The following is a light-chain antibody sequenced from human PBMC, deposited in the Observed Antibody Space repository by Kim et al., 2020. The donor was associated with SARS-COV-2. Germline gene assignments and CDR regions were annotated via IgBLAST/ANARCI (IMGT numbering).Light chain of an antibody. J-gene: IGKJ2*01. CDR1: QSVSSSF. CDR3: QHHGSSPLMYT. CDR2: GTS. Sequence: EIVLTQSPGTLSLSPGERATLSCRASQSVSSSFLAWYQQKPGQAPRLLIYGTSSRATGIPDRFSGSGSGTDFTLTISRLEPEDFAVYYCQHHGSSPLMYTFGQGTKLEI. V-gene: IGKV3-20*01.